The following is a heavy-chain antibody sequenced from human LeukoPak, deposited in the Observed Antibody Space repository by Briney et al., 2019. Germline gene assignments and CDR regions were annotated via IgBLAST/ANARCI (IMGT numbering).Heavy chain of an antibody. J-gene: IGHJ3*01. CDR1: GFTLRGYG. CDR3: AKPLGGDRAAIGTSDAFQF. Sequence: GGSLRLSCAASGFTLRGYGMHWVRQAPGKGLEWVAFIRYDGSDKSYADSVKGRFTISRDNSENTLYLQINSLRVEDTAVYYCAKPLGGDRAAIGTSDAFQFWGQGTIITVSS. V-gene: IGHV3-30*02. D-gene: IGHD3-16*01. CDR2: IRYDGSDK.